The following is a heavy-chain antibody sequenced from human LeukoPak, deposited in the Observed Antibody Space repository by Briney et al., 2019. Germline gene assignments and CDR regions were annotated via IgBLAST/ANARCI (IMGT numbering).Heavy chain of an antibody. CDR3: AREVAGDFDY. D-gene: IGHD6-19*01. Sequence: SQTLSLTCTVSGGSISSGSYYWSWIRQPAGKGLEWIGRIYTSGSTNYNPSLKGRVTISVDTSKNQFSLKLSSVTAADTAVYYCAREVAGDFDYWGQGTLVTVSS. J-gene: IGHJ4*02. CDR2: IYTSGST. V-gene: IGHV4-61*02. CDR1: GGSISSGSYY.